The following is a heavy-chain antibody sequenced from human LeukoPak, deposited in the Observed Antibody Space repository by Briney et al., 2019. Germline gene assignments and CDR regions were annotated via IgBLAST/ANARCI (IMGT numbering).Heavy chain of an antibody. Sequence: GGALRLSCAPSVFTFDDYAMHWVRPAPGKGLEWVSLISGYGGNIYYAVSVKGRFTISRDNSKNSLYLQMNSLRTEDTALYYCAKVGILTGYWTFDYWGQGTLVTVSS. V-gene: IGHV3-43*02. J-gene: IGHJ4*02. CDR3: AKVGILTGYWTFDY. CDR1: VFTFDDYA. CDR2: ISGYGGNI. D-gene: IGHD3-9*01.